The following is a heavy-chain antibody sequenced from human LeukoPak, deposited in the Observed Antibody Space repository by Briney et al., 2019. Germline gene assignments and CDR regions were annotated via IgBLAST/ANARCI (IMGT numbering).Heavy chain of an antibody. CDR1: GYTFTSYD. J-gene: IGHJ6*02. D-gene: IGHD3-3*01. CDR3: AGASFYDFWRFRTHYGMDV. V-gene: IGHV1-8*01. Sequence: ASVKVSCKASGYTFTSYDINWVRQATGQGLEWMGWMNPNSGNTGYAQKFQGRVTMTRNTSISTAYMELSSLRSEDTAVYYCAGASFYDFWRFRTHYGMDVWGQGTTVTVSS. CDR2: MNPNSGNT.